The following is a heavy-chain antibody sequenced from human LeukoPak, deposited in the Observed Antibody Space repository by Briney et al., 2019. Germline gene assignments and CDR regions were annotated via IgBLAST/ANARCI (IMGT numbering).Heavy chain of an antibody. CDR3: ARQRFLEWLLVY. J-gene: IGHJ4*02. CDR2: IYYSGNT. D-gene: IGHD3-3*01. Sequence: PSETLSLTCTVSGASISSSSYYWGWIRQPPGKGLEWIGSIYYSGNTYYNPSFKSRVTISVDTSKNQFSLKLSSVTAADTAVYYCARQRFLEWLLVYWGQGTLVTVSS. CDR1: GASISSSSYY. V-gene: IGHV4-39*01.